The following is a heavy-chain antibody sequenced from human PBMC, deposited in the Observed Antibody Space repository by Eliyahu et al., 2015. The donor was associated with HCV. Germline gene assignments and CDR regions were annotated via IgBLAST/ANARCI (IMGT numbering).Heavy chain of an antibody. J-gene: IGHJ4*02. CDR3: ARRQWELLYFDY. CDR2: ISYDGSNK. Sequence: QVQLVESGGGVVQPGRSLRLSCAASGFTFSSYAMHWVRQAPGKGLEWVAVISYDGSNKYYADSVKGRFTISRDNSKNTLYLQMNSLRAEDTAVYYCARRQWELLYFDYWGQGTLVTVSS. D-gene: IGHD1-26*01. CDR1: GFTFSSYA. V-gene: IGHV3-30-3*01.